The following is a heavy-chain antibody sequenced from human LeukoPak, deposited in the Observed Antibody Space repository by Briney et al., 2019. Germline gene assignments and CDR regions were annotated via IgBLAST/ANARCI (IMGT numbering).Heavy chain of an antibody. Sequence: GGSLRLSCAASGFTFSSYSMNWVRQAPGKGLEWVSSISSSSSYIYYADSVEGRFTISRDNAKNSLYLQMNSLRAEDTAVYYCARDAAGPPAEYFQHWGQGTLVTVSS. CDR1: GFTFSSYS. CDR2: ISSSSSYI. V-gene: IGHV3-21*01. CDR3: ARDAAGPPAEYFQH. D-gene: IGHD6-25*01. J-gene: IGHJ1*01.